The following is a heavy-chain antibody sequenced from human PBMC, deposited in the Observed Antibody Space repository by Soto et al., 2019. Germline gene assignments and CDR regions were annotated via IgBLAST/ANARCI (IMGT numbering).Heavy chain of an antibody. CDR3: ASGKLRSIFDY. D-gene: IGHD4-17*01. CDR2: IWYDGSNK. J-gene: IGHJ4*02. Sequence: PGGSLRLSCAASGFTFSSYGMHWVRQAPGKGLEWVAVIWYDGSNKYYADSVKGRFTISRDNSKNTLYLQMNSLRAEDTAVYYCASGKLRSIFDYWGQGTLVTVSS. V-gene: IGHV3-33*01. CDR1: GFTFSSYG.